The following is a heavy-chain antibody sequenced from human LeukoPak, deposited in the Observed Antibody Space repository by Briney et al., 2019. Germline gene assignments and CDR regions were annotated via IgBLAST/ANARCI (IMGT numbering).Heavy chain of an antibody. CDR1: GYTLTELS. V-gene: IGHV1-24*01. D-gene: IGHD4-23*01. J-gene: IGHJ6*03. Sequence: ASVKVSCKVSGYTLTELSMHWVRQAPGKGLEWMGGFDPEDGETIYAQKFQGRVTMTEDTSTDTAYMELSSLRSEDTAVYYCARDFPGGNSPNYYYYYMDVWGKGTTVTISS. CDR2: FDPEDGET. CDR3: ARDFPGGNSPNYYYYYMDV.